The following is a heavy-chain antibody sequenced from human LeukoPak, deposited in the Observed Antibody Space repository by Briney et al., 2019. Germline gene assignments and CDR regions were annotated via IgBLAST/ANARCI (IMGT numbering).Heavy chain of an antibody. CDR1: GDIVSSNSVT. CDR3: ARRLTQYDCFDP. V-gene: IGHV6-1*01. J-gene: IGHJ5*02. D-gene: IGHD2-2*01. Sequence: KASKTLSLTCAISGDIVSSNSVTWNWIRQSPSRGLEWLGRTYYRSTWYNDYAVSVRGRITVNPDTSKNQFSLHLNSVTPEDTAVYYCARRLTQYDCFDPWGQGILVTVSS. CDR2: TYYRSTWYN.